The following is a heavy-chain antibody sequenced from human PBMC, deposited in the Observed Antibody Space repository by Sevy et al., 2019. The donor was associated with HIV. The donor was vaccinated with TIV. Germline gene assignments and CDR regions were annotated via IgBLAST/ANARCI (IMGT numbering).Heavy chain of an antibody. J-gene: IGHJ4*02. Sequence: GGSLRLSCAASGFIFSNSWMTWVRQAPGKGLEWVGHIKRKADGETTDYAAPVKGRFTISRDDSKSTLYLQMNSLKTEDTAVYYCFETFTEFDCWGQRTLVTVSS. D-gene: IGHD3-16*01. V-gene: IGHV3-15*01. CDR1: GFIFSNSW. CDR3: FETFTEFDC. CDR2: IKRKADGETT.